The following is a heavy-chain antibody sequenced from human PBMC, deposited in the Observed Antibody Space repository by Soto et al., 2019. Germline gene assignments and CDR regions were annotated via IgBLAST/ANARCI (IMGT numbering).Heavy chain of an antibody. D-gene: IGHD2-15*01. V-gene: IGHV1-46*03. CDR3: ARDPYCSGGSCYSLDAFDI. CDR2: INPSGGST. J-gene: IGHJ3*02. Sequence: QVQLVQSGAEVKKPGASVKVSCKASGYTFTSYYMHWVRQAPGQGLEWMGIINPSGGSTSYAQKFQGRVTMTRYTSTSTVYMELSSLRSEDTAVYYCARDPYCSGGSCYSLDAFDIWGQGTMVTVSS. CDR1: GYTFTSYY.